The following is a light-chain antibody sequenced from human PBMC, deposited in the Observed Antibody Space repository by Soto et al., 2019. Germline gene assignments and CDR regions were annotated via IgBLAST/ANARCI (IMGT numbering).Light chain of an antibody. CDR1: SSDVGGYNF. Sequence: QSVLTQPASVSGSPGQSITISCTGASSDVGGYNFVSWYQHHPGKAPKLLIYDVSYRPSGVSNRFSGSKSGNTASLTISGLQAEDEADYYCTSYTSSTTREVFGGGTKVTVL. CDR3: TSYTSSTTREV. CDR2: DVS. J-gene: IGLJ2*01. V-gene: IGLV2-14*03.